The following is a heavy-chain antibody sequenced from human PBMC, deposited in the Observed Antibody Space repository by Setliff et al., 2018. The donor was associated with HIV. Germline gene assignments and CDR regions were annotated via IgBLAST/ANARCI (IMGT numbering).Heavy chain of an antibody. CDR1: GYTFTHYA. CDR2: ISAYNGNT. CDR3: ARLASGGWPLEVFDI. D-gene: IGHD2-15*01. J-gene: IGHJ3*02. V-gene: IGHV1-18*01. Sequence: GASVKVSCKASGYTFTHYAISWVRQAPGQGLEYLGWISAYNGNTNYAQKVHGRITMTTDASTSTVDMELRSLTSDDTAVYYCARLASGGWPLEVFDIWGQGTMVTVSS.